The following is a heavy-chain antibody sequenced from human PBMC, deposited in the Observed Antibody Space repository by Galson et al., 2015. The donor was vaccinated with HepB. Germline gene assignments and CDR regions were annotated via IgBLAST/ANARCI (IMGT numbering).Heavy chain of an antibody. CDR2: IVVGSGNT. V-gene: IGHV1-58*01. J-gene: IGHJ5*02. D-gene: IGHD3-10*01. CDR1: GFTFTSSA. CDR3: AAVTMVQGVIIGWFDP. Sequence: SVKVSCKASGFTFTSSAVQWVRQARGQRLEWIGWIVVGSGNTNYAQKFQERVTITRDMSTSTAYMELSSLRSEDTAVYYCAAVTMVQGVIIGWFDPWGQGTLVTVSS.